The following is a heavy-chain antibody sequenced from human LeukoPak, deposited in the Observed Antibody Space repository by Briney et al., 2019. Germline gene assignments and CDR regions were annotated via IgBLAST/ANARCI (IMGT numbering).Heavy chain of an antibody. CDR1: GFTFSNFA. CDR3: AKGIRRGYDSTNGYFQH. J-gene: IGHJ1*01. V-gene: IGHV3-23*01. Sequence: GGSLRLSCAATGFTFSNFAMSWVRQAPGKGLEWVSSISGSGGNKYSADSVNGRFTVSRDNSKNTLYLQMSSLRADDTAVYYCAKGIRRGYDSTNGYFQHWGQGTLVTVSS. CDR2: ISGSGGNK. D-gene: IGHD3-22*01.